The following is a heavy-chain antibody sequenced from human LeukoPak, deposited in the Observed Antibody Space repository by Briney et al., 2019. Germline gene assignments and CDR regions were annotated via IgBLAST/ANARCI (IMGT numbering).Heavy chain of an antibody. Sequence: GGSLRLSCAASGFTFSRYWMTWVRQSPGKGLEWVANINQDGSEKHYGDSVTGRFTISRDNAENSLFLQMNSLRADDTGVYYCARAREAPANVFPDHWGQGVVVTVSS. CDR3: ARAREAPANVFPDH. CDR2: INQDGSEK. J-gene: IGHJ4*02. D-gene: IGHD2-15*01. V-gene: IGHV3-7*01. CDR1: GFTFSRYW.